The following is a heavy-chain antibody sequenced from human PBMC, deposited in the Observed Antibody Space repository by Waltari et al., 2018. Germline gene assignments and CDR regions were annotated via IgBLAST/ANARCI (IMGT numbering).Heavy chain of an antibody. J-gene: IGHJ4*02. CDR2: LSYDGSDK. V-gene: IGHV3-30*01. CDR1: GFAFSFFP. Sequence: QVQLVESGGSVVQPGRSLRLSCSASGFAFSFFPLHWVRQAPGTGLEWVAVLSYDGSDKFYADSVEGRFTISRDNSKNTMYLEMNNLKVEDTAVYFCARGSSPGNTELDYWGQGTLVTVSS. D-gene: IGHD5-18*01. CDR3: ARGSSPGNTELDY.